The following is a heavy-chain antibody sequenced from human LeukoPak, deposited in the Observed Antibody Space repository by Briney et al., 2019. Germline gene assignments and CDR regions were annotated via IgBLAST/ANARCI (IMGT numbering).Heavy chain of an antibody. J-gene: IGHJ4*02. CDR1: GFTFSNFA. D-gene: IGHD2-15*01. CDR3: ARGRYCSGGTYYSGSFDY. CDR2: ISCDESNK. V-gene: IGHV3-30*04. Sequence: GGSLRLSCAASGFTFSNFAMSWVRQAPGKGLEWVAVISCDESNKFYADSVKGRFTFSRDNSKNTLDLQMNSLRAEDTAVYYCARGRYCSGGTYYSGSFDYWGQGTLVTVSS.